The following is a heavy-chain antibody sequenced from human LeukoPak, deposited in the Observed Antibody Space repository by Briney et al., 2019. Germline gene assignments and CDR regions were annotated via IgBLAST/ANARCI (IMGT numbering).Heavy chain of an antibody. J-gene: IGHJ4*02. V-gene: IGHV3-23*01. CDR2: ISVSGNT. Sequence: GGTLRLSCAAYGFTLSSYDMSWVRQAPGKGLEWVSGISVSGNTYHADSVKGRFTISRDSSKNTLYLQMNRLRAEDAAVYYCAKAPVTACSGAYCYPFDYWGQGTLVTVSS. CDR1: GFTLSSYD. D-gene: IGHD2-21*01. CDR3: AKAPVTACSGAYCYPFDY.